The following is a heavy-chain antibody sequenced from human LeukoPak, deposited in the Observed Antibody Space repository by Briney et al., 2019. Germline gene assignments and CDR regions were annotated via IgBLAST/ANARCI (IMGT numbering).Heavy chain of an antibody. V-gene: IGHV3-23*01. D-gene: IGHD1-26*01. CDR2: ISPSGGST. CDR1: GFTFSSYA. CDR3: AKNSGNSKQGAFDI. Sequence: GGSLRLSCAASGFTFSSYAMSWVRQAPGKGLEWVSVISPSGGSTYSADSVKGRFTISRHNSKNTLYLQMNSLRAEDTALYYCAKNSGNSKQGAFDIWGQGTMVTVSS. J-gene: IGHJ3*02.